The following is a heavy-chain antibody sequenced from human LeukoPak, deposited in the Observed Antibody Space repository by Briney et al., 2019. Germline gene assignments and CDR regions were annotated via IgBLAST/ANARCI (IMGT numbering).Heavy chain of an antibody. J-gene: IGHJ4*02. CDR2: FDPEDGET. CDR3: ATTKDYDKSGSSPLDY. D-gene: IGHD3-9*01. V-gene: IGHV1-24*01. CDR1: GYTLTQLS. Sequence: GASVKVSCKVSGYTLTQLSMHWVRQAPGIGLDWMGSFDPEDGETIYAQKFQGRVTMTEDTSTDTAYMELSSLRSEDTAVYYCATTKDYDKSGSSPLDYWGQGTLVTVSS.